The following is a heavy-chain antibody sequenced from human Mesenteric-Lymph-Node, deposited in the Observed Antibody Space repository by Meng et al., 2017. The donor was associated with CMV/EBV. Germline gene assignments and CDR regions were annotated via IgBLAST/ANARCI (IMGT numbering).Heavy chain of an antibody. D-gene: IGHD5-24*01. CDR2: IYYSGRT. Sequence: GSLRLSCTVSGGSIRSYYWSWIRQPPGKGLEWIGYIYYSGRTNSSPSLKSRVTVTLDTSKNHFSLKLTSVTAADTALYYCARGSTRDKFDPWGQGTLVTVSS. V-gene: IGHV4-59*01. CDR3: ARGSTRDKFDP. J-gene: IGHJ5*02. CDR1: GGSIRSYY.